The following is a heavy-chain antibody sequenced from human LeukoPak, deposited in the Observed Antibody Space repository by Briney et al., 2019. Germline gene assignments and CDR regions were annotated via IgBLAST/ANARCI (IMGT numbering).Heavy chain of an antibody. J-gene: IGHJ4*02. Sequence: ASVKVSCKASGYTFTGHYMHWVPQAPGQGLEWVGWINPDSGVTNYAQNFQGRVTMTRDTSISTAYMELSRLRSDDTAVYYCARGSVTSDYWGQGTLVTVSS. V-gene: IGHV1-2*02. D-gene: IGHD2-21*02. CDR1: GYTFTGHY. CDR3: ARGSVTSDY. CDR2: INPDSGVT.